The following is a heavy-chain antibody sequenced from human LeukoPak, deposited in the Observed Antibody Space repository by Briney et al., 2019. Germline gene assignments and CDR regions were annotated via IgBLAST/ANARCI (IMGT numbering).Heavy chain of an antibody. Sequence: GGSLRLSCAVSGFTFTDCGTHWVRQAPGKGLEWVAVIWYHGDDERYADSVKGRFTISRDNSRNTLYLQMNSLRAEDTAVYYCAKGGYTNYPDGYYYMDVWGKGTTVTVSS. CDR3: AKGGYTNYPDGYYYMDV. D-gene: IGHD4-11*01. J-gene: IGHJ6*03. V-gene: IGHV3-33*06. CDR1: GFTFTDCG. CDR2: IWYHGDDE.